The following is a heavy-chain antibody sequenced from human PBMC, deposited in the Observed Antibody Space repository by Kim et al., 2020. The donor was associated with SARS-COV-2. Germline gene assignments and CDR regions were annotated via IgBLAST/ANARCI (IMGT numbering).Heavy chain of an antibody. J-gene: IGHJ4*02. CDR3: ADFDS. Sequence: SSDGSGKYYSDSVKGRFTISRDHSKRTLHLEMNSLRPEDTAIYYCADFDSWGQGTLVSVSS. CDR2: SSDGSGK. V-gene: IGHV3-30*03.